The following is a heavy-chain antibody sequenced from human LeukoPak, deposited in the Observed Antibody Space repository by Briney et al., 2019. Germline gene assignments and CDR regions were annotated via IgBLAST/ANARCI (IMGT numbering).Heavy chain of an antibody. J-gene: IGHJ4*02. D-gene: IGHD3-10*01. CDR3: ARFDPGVHPGDY. V-gene: IGHV1-46*01. Sequence: ASVKASCKASGYTFTSYYMHWVRQAPGQGLEWMGIINPSGGSTNYAQNFQGRVTITADESTTTAYMELASLRFDDTAVYYCARFDPGVHPGDYWGQGTLVTVSS. CDR1: GYTFTSYY. CDR2: INPSGGST.